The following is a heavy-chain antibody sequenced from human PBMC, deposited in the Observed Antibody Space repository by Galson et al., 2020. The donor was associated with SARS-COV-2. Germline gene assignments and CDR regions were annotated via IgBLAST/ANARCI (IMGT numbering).Heavy chain of an antibody. D-gene: IGHD4-17*01. J-gene: IGHJ4*02. V-gene: IGHV3-30*02. CDR2: IRYDGSNK. Sequence: GESLKISCAASGFTFSSYGMHWVRQAPGKGLEWVAFIRYDGSNKYYADSVKGRFTISRDNSKNTLYLQMNSLRAEDTAVYYCAKDAPYGDYSGEDYWGQGTLVTVSS. CDR1: GFTFSSYG. CDR3: AKDAPYGDYSGEDY.